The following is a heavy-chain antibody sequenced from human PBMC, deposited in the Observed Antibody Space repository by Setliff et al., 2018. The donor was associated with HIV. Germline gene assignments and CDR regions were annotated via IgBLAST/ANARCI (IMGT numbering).Heavy chain of an antibody. D-gene: IGHD4-17*01. CDR3: ARHPPGWYGDYFFDY. CDR1: GYTFTSYA. CDR2: ISAYSGNT. J-gene: IGHJ4*02. Sequence: ASVKVSCKASGYTFTSYAISWVRQAPGQGLEWMGWISAYSGNTHYAQRLQDRVTMTTDTSTSTAYMDLRSLRSDDMAVYYCARHPPGWYGDYFFDYWGQETLVTVSS. V-gene: IGHV1-18*03.